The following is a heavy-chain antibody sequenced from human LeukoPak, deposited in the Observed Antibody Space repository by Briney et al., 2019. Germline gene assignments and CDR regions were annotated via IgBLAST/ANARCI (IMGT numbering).Heavy chain of an antibody. V-gene: IGHV3-23*01. CDR3: AKDNTGIYDYVWGSYRYAPFEY. D-gene: IGHD3-16*02. CDR2: ISGSGGST. J-gene: IGHJ4*02. CDR1: GFTFSSYA. Sequence: AGGSLRLSCAASGFTFSSYAMSWVRQAPGKGLEWVSAISGSGGSTYYADSVKGRFTISRDNSKNTLYLQMNSPRAEDTAVYYCAKDNTGIYDYVWGSYRYAPFEYWGQGTLVTVSS.